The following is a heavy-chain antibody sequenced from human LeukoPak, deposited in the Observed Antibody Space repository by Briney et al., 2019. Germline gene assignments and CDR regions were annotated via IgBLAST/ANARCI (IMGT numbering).Heavy chain of an antibody. D-gene: IGHD5-18*01. CDR3: AKGSESGYSYGYSYYYMDV. J-gene: IGHJ6*03. CDR2: ISGSGGST. CDR1: GFTFSSYA. V-gene: IGHV3-23*01. Sequence: PGGSLRLSCAASGFTFSSYAMSWVRQAPGKGLEWVSAISGSGGSTYYADSVKGRFTIPRDNSKNTLYLQMNSLRAEDTAVYYCAKGSESGYSYGYSYYYMDVWGKGTTVTVSS.